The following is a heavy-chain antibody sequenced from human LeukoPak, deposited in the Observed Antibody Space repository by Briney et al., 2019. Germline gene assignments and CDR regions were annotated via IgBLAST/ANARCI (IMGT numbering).Heavy chain of an antibody. Sequence: SVKVSCKASGGTFSSHGLSWGREAPGQGLGWRGGMVPIFGSTNYAQTFQGRITNTMDESTSTAYMEVGSLSTDDPAVYYCARRCPHSSGYCLFDYWGQGTLVTVSS. CDR2: MVPIFGST. CDR3: ARRCPHSSGYCLFDY. V-gene: IGHV1-69*05. J-gene: IGHJ4*02. CDR1: GGTFSSHG. D-gene: IGHD3-22*01.